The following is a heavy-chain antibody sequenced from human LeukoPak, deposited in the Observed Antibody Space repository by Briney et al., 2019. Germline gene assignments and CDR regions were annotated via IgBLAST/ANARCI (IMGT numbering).Heavy chain of an antibody. CDR1: GYTFTIYA. V-gene: IGHV1-3*01. J-gene: IGHJ6*04. D-gene: IGHD3-10*01. CDR2: INACNDNT. CDR3: ARDLSRITMVRGVTGMDV. Sequence: EASVKVSCKASGYTFTIYAMHLVRQAPGQRLEWIGLINACNDNTKYLQKIQGRVTITRDTSASTAYMDLSSLRSEDTAVYYCARDLSRITMVRGVTGMDVWGKGPTVTVSS.